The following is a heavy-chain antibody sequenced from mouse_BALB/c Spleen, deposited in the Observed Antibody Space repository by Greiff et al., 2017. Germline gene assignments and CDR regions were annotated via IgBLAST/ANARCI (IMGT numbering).Heavy chain of an antibody. J-gene: IGHJ4*01. V-gene: IGHV1-87*01. CDR1: GYTFTSYW. Sequence: VQLQQSGAELARPGASVKLSCKASGYTFTSYWMQWVKQRPGQGLEWIGAIYPGDGDTRYTQKFKGKATLTADKSSSTAYMQLSSLASEDSAVYYCARGIYYEYYYAMDYWGQGTSVTVSS. CDR3: ARGIYYEYYYAMDY. D-gene: IGHD2-4*01. CDR2: IYPGDGDT.